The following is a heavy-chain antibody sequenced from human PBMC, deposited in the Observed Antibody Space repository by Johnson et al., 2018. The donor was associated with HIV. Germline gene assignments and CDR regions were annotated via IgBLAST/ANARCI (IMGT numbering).Heavy chain of an antibody. J-gene: IGHJ3*02. Sequence: QVQLVESGGGVVQPGGSLRLSCAASGFTFSNFGMHWVRQAPGKGLEWVAFIQYDGSDECYADSVKGRFTISRDNAKNSLYLQMNSLRTEDTAVYYCARGGGCGGDCYSGYDAFDIWGQGTMVTV. CDR3: ARGGGCGGDCYSGYDAFDI. V-gene: IGHV3-30*02. CDR1: GFTFSNFG. D-gene: IGHD2-21*01. CDR2: IQYDGSDE.